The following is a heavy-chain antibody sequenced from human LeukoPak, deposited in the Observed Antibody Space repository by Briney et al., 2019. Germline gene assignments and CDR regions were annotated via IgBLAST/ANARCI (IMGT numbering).Heavy chain of an antibody. Sequence: SETLSLTCTVSGGSISSYYWSWIRQPPGKGLEWIGYIYYSGSTNYNPSLKSRVTISVDTSKNQFPLKLSSVTAADTAVYYCARLVYYDSSGYYAYYFDYWGQGTLVTVSS. CDR2: IYYSGST. J-gene: IGHJ4*02. CDR3: ARLVYYDSSGYYAYYFDY. V-gene: IGHV4-59*01. CDR1: GGSISSYY. D-gene: IGHD3-22*01.